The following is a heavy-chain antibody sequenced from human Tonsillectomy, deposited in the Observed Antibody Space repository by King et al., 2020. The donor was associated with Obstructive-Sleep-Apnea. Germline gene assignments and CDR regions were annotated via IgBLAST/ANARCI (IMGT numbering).Heavy chain of an antibody. CDR1: DGSFSDYY. CDR2: VNHSGST. V-gene: IGHV4-34*01. D-gene: IGHD4-17*01. J-gene: IGHJ4*02. Sequence: VQLQQWGAGLLKPSETLSLTCAVSDGSFSDYYWSWIRQPPEKGLEWIGEVNHSGSTNYNPSLKSRAPISVDTSKNQFSLQLNSVTAADTAVYYCARGPSTVTHDFDYWGQGARVTVSS. CDR3: ARGPSTVTHDFDY.